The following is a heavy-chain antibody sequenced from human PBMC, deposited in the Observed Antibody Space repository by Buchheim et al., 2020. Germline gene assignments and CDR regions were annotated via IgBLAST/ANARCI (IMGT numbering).Heavy chain of an antibody. D-gene: IGHD2-2*01. CDR2: INPSGGSN. Sequence: QVQLVQSGAEVKKPGASVKVSCMASGYTFTSYYMHWVRQPPGQGLELMGIINPSGGSNSYAQKFQGSVNMTQDTSTSTDYMELSSLRSEDTAVYYCARDYCSSTSCFDYWGQGTL. J-gene: IGHJ4*02. V-gene: IGHV1-46*01. CDR3: ARDYCSSTSCFDY. CDR1: GYTFTSYY.